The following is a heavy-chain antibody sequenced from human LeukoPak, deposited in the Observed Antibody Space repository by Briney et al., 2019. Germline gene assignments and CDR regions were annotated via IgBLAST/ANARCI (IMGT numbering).Heavy chain of an antibody. CDR2: IKQDGSEK. CDR3: ARVLMVRGVIKFDY. CDR1: GFTFSSYW. V-gene: IGHV3-7*04. J-gene: IGHJ4*02. Sequence: GSLRLSCAASGFTFSSYWMSWVRQAPGKGLEWVANIKQDGSEKYYVDSVKGRFTISRDNAKNSLYLQMNSLRAEDTAVYYCARVLMVRGVIKFDYWGQGTLVTVSS. D-gene: IGHD3-10*01.